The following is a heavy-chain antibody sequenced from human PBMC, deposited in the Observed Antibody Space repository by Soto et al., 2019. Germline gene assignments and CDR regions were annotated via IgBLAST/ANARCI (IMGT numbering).Heavy chain of an antibody. CDR1: GGSLNNYY. Sequence: SETLSLTCTVSGGSLNNYYWSWIRQPAGKGLEWIGRIYTTGNTNYKSSLRSRVTMSVDTSKNQFSLRLRFLTAADTAMYYCARGSLQFDPWGQGTLVTVSS. CDR2: IYTTGNT. J-gene: IGHJ5*02. V-gene: IGHV4-4*07. CDR3: ARGSLQFDP.